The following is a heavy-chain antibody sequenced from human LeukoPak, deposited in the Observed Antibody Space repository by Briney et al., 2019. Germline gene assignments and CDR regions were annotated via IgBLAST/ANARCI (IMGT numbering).Heavy chain of an antibody. J-gene: IGHJ4*02. D-gene: IGHD2/OR15-2a*01. CDR2: INTNTGNP. CDR1: GYTFTGYY. Sequence: ASVKVSCKASGYTFTGYYMHWVRQAPGQGLEWMGWINTNTGNPTYAQGFTGRFVFSLDPSVSTAYLQISSLKAEDTAVYYCASLGTSSLSRPFDYWGQGTLVTVSS. CDR3: ASLGTSSLSRPFDY. V-gene: IGHV7-4-1*02.